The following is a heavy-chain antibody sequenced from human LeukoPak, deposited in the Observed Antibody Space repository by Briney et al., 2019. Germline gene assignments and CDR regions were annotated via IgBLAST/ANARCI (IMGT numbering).Heavy chain of an antibody. CDR3: ARATAVAGTPFDY. CDR2: IYYSGST. Sequence: SETLSLTCTVSGGSISSYYWSWIRQPPGKGLEWIGYIYYSGSTSYNPSLKSRVTISVDTSKNQFSLKLSSVTAADTAVYYCARATAVAGTPFDYWGQGTLVTVSS. J-gene: IGHJ4*02. CDR1: GGSISSYY. V-gene: IGHV4-59*08. D-gene: IGHD6-19*01.